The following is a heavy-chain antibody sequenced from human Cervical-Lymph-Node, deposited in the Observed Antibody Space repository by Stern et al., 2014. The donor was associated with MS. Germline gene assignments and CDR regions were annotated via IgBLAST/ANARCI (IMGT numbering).Heavy chain of an antibody. J-gene: IGHJ4*02. CDR2: INPNAGDT. D-gene: IGHD2-21*02. Sequence: VQLVQSGADVKRSGASVTLSCKASGYSFTSYYIHWGRQAPGQGLEWMGMINPNAGDTRHAPRFQGRVTLTRDTSTNTAYIQLSSLRSDDTAVYFCARWGLHKPLDYWGQGTLVTVSS. CDR3: ARWGLHKPLDY. V-gene: IGHV1-46*01. CDR1: GYSFTSYY.